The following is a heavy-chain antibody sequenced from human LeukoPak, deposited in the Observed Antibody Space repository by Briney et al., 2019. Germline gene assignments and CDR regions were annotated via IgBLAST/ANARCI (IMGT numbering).Heavy chain of an antibody. V-gene: IGHV4-34*01. CDR1: GGSFSGHY. Sequence: SETLSLTCAVSGGSFSGHYWNWIRQPPGKGLEWIGEINHGGSTNYNPSLKSRVTISVDTSQNQFSLRLSSVTAADTAVYYCARGRYVTTRGGAAAGFLDYRGQGTLVTVST. J-gene: IGHJ4*02. CDR2: INHGGST. D-gene: IGHD6-13*01. CDR3: ARGRYVTTRGGAAAGFLDY.